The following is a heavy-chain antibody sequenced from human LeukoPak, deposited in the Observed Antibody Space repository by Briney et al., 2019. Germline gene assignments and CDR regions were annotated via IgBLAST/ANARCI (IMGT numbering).Heavy chain of an antibody. CDR2: ISYDGSNK. V-gene: IGHV3-30-3*01. CDR3: ARDHRYSGYDRSYYYYGMDV. CDR1: GFTFSSYA. D-gene: IGHD5-12*01. Sequence: GGSLRLSCAASGFTFSSYAMHWVRQAPGKGLEWVAVISYDGSNKYYADSVKGRFTISRDNSKNTLYLQMNSLRAEDMAVYYCARDHRYSGYDRSYYYYGMDVWGQGTTVTVSS. J-gene: IGHJ6*02.